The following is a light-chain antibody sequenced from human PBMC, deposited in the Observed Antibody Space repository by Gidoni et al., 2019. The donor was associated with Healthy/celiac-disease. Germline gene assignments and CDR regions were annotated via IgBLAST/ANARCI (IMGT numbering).Light chain of an antibody. CDR1: QSVSSN. V-gene: IGKV3-15*01. J-gene: IGKJ1*01. CDR2: GAS. Sequence: EIVMTQSPATLSVSTGERATLSCRASQSVSSNLAWYQQKPGQAPRLPIYGASTRATGIPARFSGSGSGTEFTLTISSLQSEDFAVYYCQQYNNWLGAFGQGTKVEIK. CDR3: QQYNNWLGA.